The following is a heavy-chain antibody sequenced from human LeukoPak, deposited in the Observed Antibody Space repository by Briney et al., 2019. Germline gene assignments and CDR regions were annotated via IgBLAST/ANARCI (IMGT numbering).Heavy chain of an antibody. J-gene: IGHJ4*02. CDR2: IYYSGST. CDR1: GGSISSYY. D-gene: IGHD6-6*01. Sequence: PSETLSLTCTVSGGSISSYYWSWIRQPPGKGLEWIGYIYYSGSTNYNPSLKSRVTISVDTSKNQFSLKLSSVTAADTAVYYCARRYSSSGYFDYWGQGTLVTVSS. V-gene: IGHV4-59*08. CDR3: ARRYSSSGYFDY.